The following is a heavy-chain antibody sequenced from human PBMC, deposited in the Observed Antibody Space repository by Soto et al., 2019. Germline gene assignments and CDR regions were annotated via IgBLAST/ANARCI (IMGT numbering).Heavy chain of an antibody. CDR3: ARDLWGYCGTDCYPLDV. D-gene: IGHD2-21*02. J-gene: IGHJ6*02. Sequence: ASETLSLTCAVYGGSISGYYWSWLRQPPGKGLEWIGYIYNIGSTNYNPSLRSRVTMSIDTSKNQFSLKLNSVTAADTAVYYCARDLWGYCGTDCYPLDVWGQGTTVTVSS. V-gene: IGHV4-59*01. CDR1: GGSISGYY. CDR2: IYNIGST.